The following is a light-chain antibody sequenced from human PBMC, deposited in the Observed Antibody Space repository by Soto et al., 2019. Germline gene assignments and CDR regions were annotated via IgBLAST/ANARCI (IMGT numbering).Light chain of an antibody. Sequence: DIQMTQSPSSLSASLGDRVTITCRASQGIGNYLAWYQLQPGKVPKLLIYAASTLQSGVPSRFSGSGSGTDFTLTIRSLQPEDVATYFCQKYNSAPRTFGHGTKVAI. CDR3: QKYNSAPRT. J-gene: IGKJ1*01. CDR2: AAS. CDR1: QGIGNY. V-gene: IGKV1-27*01.